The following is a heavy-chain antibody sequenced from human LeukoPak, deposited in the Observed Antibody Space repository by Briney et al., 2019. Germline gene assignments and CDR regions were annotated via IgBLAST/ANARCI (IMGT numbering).Heavy chain of an antibody. CDR3: ARDPSIVVVPATIGWFDP. CDR2: ISSSSSYI. D-gene: IGHD2-2*02. CDR1: GFTFSSYS. J-gene: IGHJ5*02. Sequence: PGGSLSLSCVASGFTFSSYSMNWVRQAPGKGLEWVSSISSSSSYIYYADSVKGRFTISRDNAKNSLYLQMYSLRAEDTAVYYCARDPSIVVVPATIGWFDPWGQGTLVTVSS. V-gene: IGHV3-21*01.